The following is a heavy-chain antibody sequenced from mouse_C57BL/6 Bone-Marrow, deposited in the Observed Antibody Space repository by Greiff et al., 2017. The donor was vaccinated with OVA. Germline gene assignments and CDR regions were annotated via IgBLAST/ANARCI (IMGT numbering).Heavy chain of an antibody. J-gene: IGHJ4*01. CDR2: INPNNGGT. CDR1: GYTFTDYN. V-gene: IGHV1-18*01. D-gene: IGHD3-1*01. CDR3: ASGLSPMDY. Sequence: EVQLQESGPELVKPGASVKIPCKASGYTFTDYNMDWVKQSHGKSLEWIGDINPNNGGTIYNQKFKGKATLTVDKSSSTAYMELRSLTSEDTAVYYCASGLSPMDYWGQGTSGTVSS.